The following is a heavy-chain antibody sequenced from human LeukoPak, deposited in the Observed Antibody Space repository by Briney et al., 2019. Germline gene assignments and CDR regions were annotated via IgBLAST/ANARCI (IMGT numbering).Heavy chain of an antibody. CDR2: ISSSGGTT. V-gene: IGHV3-23*01. D-gene: IGHD5-12*01. CDR1: GFTFSSYE. Sequence: GGSLRLSCAASGFTFSSYEMNWVRQAPGKGLEWVSAISSSGGTTYYADSVKGRFTISRDNSKNTLYMQMHSLRAEDTAVYYCAKALGSIVVTTTDYWGQGTLVTVSS. CDR3: AKALGSIVVTTTDY. J-gene: IGHJ4*02.